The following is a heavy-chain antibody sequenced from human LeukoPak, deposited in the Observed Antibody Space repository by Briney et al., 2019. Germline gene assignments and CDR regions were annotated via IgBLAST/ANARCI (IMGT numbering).Heavy chain of an antibody. Sequence: GGSLRLSCAASGFTFSDYYMSWIRQAPGKGLEWVSYISSSGSTIYYADSVKGRFTISRDNAKNSLYLQMNSLRAEDTAVYYCARTFREWELQSYYYYYGMDVWGQGTTVTVSS. CDR1: GFTFSDYY. V-gene: IGHV3-11*04. CDR2: ISSSGSTI. CDR3: ARTFREWELQSYYYYYGMDV. J-gene: IGHJ6*02. D-gene: IGHD1-26*01.